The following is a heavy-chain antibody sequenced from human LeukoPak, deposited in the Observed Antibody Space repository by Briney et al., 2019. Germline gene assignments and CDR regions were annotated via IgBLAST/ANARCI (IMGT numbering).Heavy chain of an antibody. CDR1: GFTFSGYS. CDR3: ARGRLSIVVVPGIFDY. J-gene: IGHJ4*02. Sequence: PGGSLRLSCAASGFTFSGYSINWVRQAPGKGLEWVSYISSSSTTIYYADSVKGRFTISRDNAKNSLYLQMNSLRAEDTAVYYCARGRLSIVVVPGIFDYWGQGTLVTVSS. V-gene: IGHV3-48*04. CDR2: ISSSSTTI. D-gene: IGHD2-2*01.